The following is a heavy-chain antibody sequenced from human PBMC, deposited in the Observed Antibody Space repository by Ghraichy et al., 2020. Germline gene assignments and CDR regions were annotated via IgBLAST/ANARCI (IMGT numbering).Heavy chain of an antibody. CDR1: VGSISSTYY. J-gene: IGHJ4*02. V-gene: IGHV4-39*01. CDR2: IYYSGST. CDR3: ARISDYGGYYFDY. Sequence: SETLSLTSTVSVGSISSTYYWGWIRSPPGKGLEWIGLIYYSGSTYYNPSLQSRVTISLDTSKNQFSLKLSSVTAADTALYYCARISDYGGYYFDYWGQGTLVTVSS. D-gene: IGHD4-17*01.